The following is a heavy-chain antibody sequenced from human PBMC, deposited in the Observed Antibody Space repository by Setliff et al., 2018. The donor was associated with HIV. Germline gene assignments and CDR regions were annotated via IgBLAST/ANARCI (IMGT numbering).Heavy chain of an antibody. Sequence: PSETLSLTCTVSGGSISSHFWSWIRQPPGKGLEWIGHIYYSGSTNYNPSLKSRVTISIDTSKNQFSLKLSSVTAADTAVYFCARDGVGITVAGLWNAFDIWGQGTKVTVSS. CDR3: ARDGVGITVAGLWNAFDI. V-gene: IGHV4-59*11. D-gene: IGHD6-19*01. CDR1: GGSISSHF. J-gene: IGHJ3*02. CDR2: IYYSGST.